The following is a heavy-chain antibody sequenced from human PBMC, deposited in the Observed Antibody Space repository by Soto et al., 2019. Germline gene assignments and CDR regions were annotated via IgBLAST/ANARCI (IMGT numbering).Heavy chain of an antibody. V-gene: IGHV3-30*18. CDR2: ISRDGSVR. D-gene: IGHD2-21*01. Sequence: QVQLVESGGGVVQPGRSLRLSCAASGFTFSNYGLHWVRQAPGNGLEWVAVISRDGSVRYYADSVKGRFTISRDNSKNTLYQQVNNLRPEHTAVYYCAKEYCGGHCSSDYLDDWGQGNLVNGSS. CDR1: GFTFSNYG. CDR3: AKEYCGGHCSSDYLDD. J-gene: IGHJ4*02.